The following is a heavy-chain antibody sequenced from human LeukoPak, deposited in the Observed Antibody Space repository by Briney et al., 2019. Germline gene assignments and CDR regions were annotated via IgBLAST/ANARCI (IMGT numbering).Heavy chain of an antibody. D-gene: IGHD3/OR15-3a*01. V-gene: IGHV4-39*07. CDR2: IYYSGST. J-gene: IGHJ6*03. CDR1: GGSISSSNYY. Sequence: PSETLSLTCTVSGGSISSSNYYWGWIRQPPGKGLEWIGTIYYSGSTYYNPSLKSRITISVDTSKNQFSLKLSSVTAADTAVYYCARGVWTSRYYYYMDVWGKGTTVTVSS. CDR3: ARGVWTSRYYYYMDV.